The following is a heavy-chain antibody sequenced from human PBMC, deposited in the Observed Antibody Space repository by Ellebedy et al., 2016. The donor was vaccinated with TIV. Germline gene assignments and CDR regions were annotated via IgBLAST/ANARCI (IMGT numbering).Heavy chain of an antibody. D-gene: IGHD6-19*01. Sequence: GESLKISCAASGFTFSSYAMHWVRQAPGKGLEWVAVISYDGSNKYYADSAKGRFTISRDNSKNTLYLQMNSLRAEDTAVYYCATTPSDSSAWFDYWGQGTLVTVSS. CDR1: GFTFSSYA. J-gene: IGHJ5*01. CDR3: ATTPSDSSAWFDY. V-gene: IGHV3-30*04. CDR2: ISYDGSNK.